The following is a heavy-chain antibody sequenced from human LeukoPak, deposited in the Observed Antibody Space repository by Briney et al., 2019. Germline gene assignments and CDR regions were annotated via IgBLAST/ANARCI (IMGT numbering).Heavy chain of an antibody. V-gene: IGHV4-4*07. Sequence: SETLSLTCTVSGGSISSYYWSWIRQPAGKGLEWIGRIYTSGSTNYNPSLKSRVTMSVDTSKNQFSLKLSSVTAADTAVYYCARDHAEGGYYGPFFDPWGQGTLVTVSS. CDR2: IYTSGST. D-gene: IGHD3-10*01. CDR3: ARDHAEGGYYGPFFDP. CDR1: GGSISSYY. J-gene: IGHJ5*02.